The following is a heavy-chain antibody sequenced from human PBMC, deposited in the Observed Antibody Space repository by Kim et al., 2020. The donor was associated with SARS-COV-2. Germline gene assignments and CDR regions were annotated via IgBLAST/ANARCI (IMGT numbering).Heavy chain of an antibody. V-gene: IGHV3-7*01. J-gene: IGHJ6*01. CDR2: INYDGGDI. CDR3: ARDRARTGAARGRYYDV. Sequence: GGSLRLSCEGSGFTFSTYYMSWVRQAPGKGLEWVANINYDGGDIDYVDSVKGRFTISRDNAKNSLYLQMNSLRAEDTAVYYCARDRARTGAARGRYYDV. D-gene: IGHD2-21*01. CDR1: GFTFSTYY.